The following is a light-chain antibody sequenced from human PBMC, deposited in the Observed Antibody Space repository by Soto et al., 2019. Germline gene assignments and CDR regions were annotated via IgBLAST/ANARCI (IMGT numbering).Light chain of an antibody. V-gene: IGKV1-39*01. CDR2: AAS. Sequence: DIQMTQSPSSLSASVGDRVTITCRASQTISKYLNWYQRKPGKAPKLLIYAASTLQSGVPSRFSGSESGTEFTLTISSLQPEDFGDYICQQSYKTPLTFGPGTKVD. CDR3: QQSYKTPLT. J-gene: IGKJ3*01. CDR1: QTISKY.